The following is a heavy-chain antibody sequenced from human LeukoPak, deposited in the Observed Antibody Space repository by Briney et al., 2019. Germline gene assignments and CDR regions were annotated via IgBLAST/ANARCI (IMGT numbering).Heavy chain of an antibody. Sequence: PGGSLRLSCAASGFTFSTYGMHWVRQAPGKGLEWVAFIRFDGSIKYYADSVKGRFTISRDNSKNTLYLQMNSLRAEDTAVYYCAKDRDRFENLDYWGQGTLVSVSS. CDR3: AKDRDRFENLDY. J-gene: IGHJ4*02. V-gene: IGHV3-30*02. CDR1: GFTFSTYG. CDR2: IRFDGSIK. D-gene: IGHD3-10*01.